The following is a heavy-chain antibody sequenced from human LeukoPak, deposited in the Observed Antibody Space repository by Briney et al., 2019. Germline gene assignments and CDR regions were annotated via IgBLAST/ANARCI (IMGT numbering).Heavy chain of an antibody. CDR3: ARAGYYRFDY. CDR2: INSDESTI. J-gene: IGHJ4*02. D-gene: IGHD1-14*01. V-gene: IGHV3-74*01. Sequence: GGSLRLSCAASGFTFSTSWMHWVRQAPGKGLVWVSRINSDESTINYADSVKGRFTISRDNAKNTLYLEMNSLRAEDTAVYYCARAGYYRFDYWGQGALVTVSS. CDR1: GFTFSTSW.